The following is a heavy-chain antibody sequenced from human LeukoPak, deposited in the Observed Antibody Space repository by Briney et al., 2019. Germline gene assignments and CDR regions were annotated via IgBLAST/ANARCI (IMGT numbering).Heavy chain of an antibody. D-gene: IGHD2-8*01. Sequence: SETLSLTFTVSGGSISTSYYWGWIHEPPGKGLEWIGSIYYSGTTYYNPSLKSLVTISVDTSKNQFSLKLSSVTAADTAVYYCARSSKGVSRFDYWGQGTLVTVSS. CDR1: GGSISTSYY. CDR2: IYYSGTT. J-gene: IGHJ4*02. CDR3: ARSSKGVSRFDY. V-gene: IGHV4-39*01.